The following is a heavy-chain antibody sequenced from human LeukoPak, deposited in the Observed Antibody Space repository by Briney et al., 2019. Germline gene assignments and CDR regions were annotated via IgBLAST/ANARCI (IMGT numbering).Heavy chain of an antibody. CDR1: GFTFSSYG. CDR2: ISGSGGST. Sequence: PGRSLRLSCAASGFTFSSYGMHWVRQAPGKGLEWVSAISGSGGSTYYADSVKGRFTISRDNSKNTLYLQMNSLRAEDTAVYYCAKVVVPAVLSVRYLDYWGQGTLVTVSS. CDR3: AKVVVPAVLSVRYLDY. V-gene: IGHV3-23*01. D-gene: IGHD2-2*01. J-gene: IGHJ4*02.